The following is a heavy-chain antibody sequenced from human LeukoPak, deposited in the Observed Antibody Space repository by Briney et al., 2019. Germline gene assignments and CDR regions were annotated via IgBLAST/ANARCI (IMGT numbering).Heavy chain of an antibody. CDR1: GFTFSSYA. CDR2: ISGSGGST. Sequence: PGGSLRLSCAASGFTFSSYAMSWVRQAPGKGLEWVSAISGSGGSTYYADSVKGRFTISRDNSNDTLHLQMNCLRAEDTAVYYCAKEGVAEPYFDYWGQGTLVTVSS. J-gene: IGHJ4*02. V-gene: IGHV3-23*01. D-gene: IGHD1-14*01. CDR3: AKEGVAEPYFDY.